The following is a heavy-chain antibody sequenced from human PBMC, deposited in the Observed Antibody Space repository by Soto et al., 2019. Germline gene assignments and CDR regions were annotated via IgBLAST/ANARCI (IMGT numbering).Heavy chain of an antibody. V-gene: IGHV3-30-3*01. CDR2: ISYDGSNK. J-gene: IGHJ6*02. CDR3: ARDLLRGNPPHHKPQIYYYYGMDV. Sequence: GGSLRLSCAASGFTFSSYAMHWVRQAPGKGLEWVAVISYDGSNKYYADSVKGRFTISRDNSKNTLYLQMNSLRAEDTAVYYCARDLLRGNPPHHKPQIYYYYGMDVWGQGTTVTVSS. D-gene: IGHD3-10*01. CDR1: GFTFSSYA.